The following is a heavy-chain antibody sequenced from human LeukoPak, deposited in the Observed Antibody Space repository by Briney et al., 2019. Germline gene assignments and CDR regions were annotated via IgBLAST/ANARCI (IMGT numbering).Heavy chain of an antibody. D-gene: IGHD3-3*01. CDR3: AREGGFYRPLDY. J-gene: IGHJ4*02. V-gene: IGHV4-4*02. CDR2: VHLDGRT. Sequence: SETLSLTCGVSGGSISSTNWWTWVRQPPGKGLEWIGEVHLDGRTYYNPSLESRLTMSVDLSENHISLKLTSVTAADTAVYYCAREGGFYRPLDYSGQGTLVTVSS. CDR1: GGSISSTNW.